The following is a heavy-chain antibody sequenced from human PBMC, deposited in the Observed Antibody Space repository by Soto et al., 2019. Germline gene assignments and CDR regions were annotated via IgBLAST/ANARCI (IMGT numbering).Heavy chain of an antibody. J-gene: IGHJ6*02. V-gene: IGHV1-2*02. Sequence: GASVKVSCKASGYTFTGYYMHWVRQAPGQGLEWMGWINPNSGGTNYAQKFQGRVTMTRDTSISTAYMELSRLRSDDTAVYYCARRGGAYCGGDCYSGPYYYYGMDVWGQGTTVTVSS. CDR3: ARRGGAYCGGDCYSGPYYYYGMDV. D-gene: IGHD2-21*02. CDR1: GYTFTGYY. CDR2: INPNSGGT.